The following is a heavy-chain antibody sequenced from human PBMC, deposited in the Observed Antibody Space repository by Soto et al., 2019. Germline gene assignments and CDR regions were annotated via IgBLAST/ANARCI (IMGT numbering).Heavy chain of an antibody. D-gene: IGHD2-2*01. CDR2: IYPSDSDT. CDR3: ARHEESSSHSYGMDV. V-gene: IGHV5-51*01. Sequence: GESLKISCNGSGYNFAGYWIAWVRQMPGKGLELMGIIYPSDSDTRYRPSFRGQVTISADRSSSTAYLQWSSLKASDTAIYYCARHEESSSHSYGMDVWGQGTTVTVSS. CDR1: GYNFAGYW. J-gene: IGHJ6*02.